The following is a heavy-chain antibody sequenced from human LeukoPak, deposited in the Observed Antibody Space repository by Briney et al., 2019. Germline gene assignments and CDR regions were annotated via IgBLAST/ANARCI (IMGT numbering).Heavy chain of an antibody. CDR1: GFTFRSYG. CDR3: AKPYYYGSRSYMDY. CDR2: ISYDGRNT. V-gene: IGHV3-30*18. J-gene: IGHJ4*02. Sequence: GGALTLSCAASGFTFRSYGMHWVRQAPGKGLEGVAVISYDGRNTYYADSVKGRFTISRDNSKNMLYLQMNSLRAEDTAVYYCAKPYYYGSRSYMDYWGQGNLVTVSS. D-gene: IGHD3-10*01.